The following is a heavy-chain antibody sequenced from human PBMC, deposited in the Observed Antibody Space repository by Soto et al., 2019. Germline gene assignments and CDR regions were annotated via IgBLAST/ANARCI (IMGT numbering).Heavy chain of an antibody. J-gene: IGHJ6*02. CDR3: ASSGSYAGAYYYYGMDV. CDR1: GYSFTIYW. V-gene: IGHV5-10-1*01. D-gene: IGHD1-26*01. CDR2: IDPSDSYT. Sequence: GESLKISCKGSGYSFTIYWISWVRQMPRIGLEWMGRIDPSDSYTNYSPSFQGHVTISADKSISTAYLQWSSLKASDTAMYYCASSGSYAGAYYYYGMDVWGQGTTVTVSS.